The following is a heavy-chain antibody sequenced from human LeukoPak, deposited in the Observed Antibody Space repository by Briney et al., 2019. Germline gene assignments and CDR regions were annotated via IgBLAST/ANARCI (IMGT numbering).Heavy chain of an antibody. V-gene: IGHV3-23*01. CDR1: GFTFSSYA. CDR3: AKRYYQDSSGYLGSIDY. J-gene: IGHJ4*02. Sequence: GGSLRLSCAASGFTFSSYAMNCVRQAPGKGLEWVSAISGSGGSTYYADSVKGRFTISRDNSKNTLYLKMNSLRAEDTAVYFCAKRYYQDSSGYLGSIDYWGQGTLVTVSS. D-gene: IGHD3-22*01. CDR2: ISGSGGST.